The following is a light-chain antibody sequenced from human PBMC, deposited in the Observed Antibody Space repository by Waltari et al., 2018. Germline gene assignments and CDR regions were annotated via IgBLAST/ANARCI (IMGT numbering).Light chain of an antibody. CDR1: NIESKH. CDR3: QVWDGSSDHYV. CDR2: DDS. V-gene: IGLV3-21*02. J-gene: IGLJ1*01. Sequence: SYVLTQPPSVSVAPGQTARLTCGGNNIESKHVHWYQPKPGQAPVLVIYDDSDRPSGIPERFAGSNSGNVATLAIFGLEAGDEADYYCQVWDGSSDHYVFGSGTKVTVL.